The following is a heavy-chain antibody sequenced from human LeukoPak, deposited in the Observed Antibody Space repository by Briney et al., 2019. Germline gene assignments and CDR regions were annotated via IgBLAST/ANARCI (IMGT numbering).Heavy chain of an antibody. J-gene: IGHJ6*03. V-gene: IGHV1-18*01. CDR3: ARASSGWYRGYYYYMDV. CDR1: GYTFTSYG. D-gene: IGHD6-19*01. Sequence: ASVKVSCKASGYTFTSYGISWVRQAPGQGLEWMGWIGAYNGNTNYAQKLQGRVTMTTDTSTSTAYMELRSLRSDDTAVYYCARASSGWYRGYYYYMDVWGKGTTVTVSS. CDR2: IGAYNGNT.